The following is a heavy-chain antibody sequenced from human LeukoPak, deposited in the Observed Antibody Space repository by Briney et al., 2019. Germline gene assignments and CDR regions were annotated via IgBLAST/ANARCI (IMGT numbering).Heavy chain of an antibody. CDR2: INPSGGST. CDR3: ARDSSSFFDY. Sequence: ASVKVTCKASGYTFTSYDINWVRQATGQGLEWMGIINPSGGSTSYAQKFQGRVTMTRDTSTSTVYMELSSLRSEDTAVYYCARDSSSFFDYWGQGTLVTVSS. D-gene: IGHD6-13*01. J-gene: IGHJ4*02. V-gene: IGHV1-46*01. CDR1: GYTFTSYD.